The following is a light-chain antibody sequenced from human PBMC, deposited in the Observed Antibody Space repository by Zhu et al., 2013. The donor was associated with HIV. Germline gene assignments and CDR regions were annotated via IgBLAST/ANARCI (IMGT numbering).Light chain of an antibody. Sequence: DIQMTQSPSSLSASVGDRVTITCWASQGISTSLAWYQQKPGKAPQLLNLCCIHFAKWVPSRFSGSGSGTEFTLTISSLQPEDFAVYYCQQYGSSPWTFGQGTKVEIK. CDR2: CI. CDR3: QQYGSSPWT. V-gene: IGKV1-9*01. CDR1: QGISTS. J-gene: IGKJ1*01.